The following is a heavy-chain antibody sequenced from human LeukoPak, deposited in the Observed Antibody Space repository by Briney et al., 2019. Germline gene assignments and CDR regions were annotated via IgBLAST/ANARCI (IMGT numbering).Heavy chain of an antibody. CDR2: INHSGST. J-gene: IGHJ3*02. V-gene: IGHV4-34*01. Sequence: GSLRLSCAASAFTFSSYAMSWVRQAPGKGLEWIGEINHSGSTNYNPSLKSRVTISVDTSKNQFSLKLSSVTAADTAAYYCASGYYKTGAFDIWGQGTMVTVSS. D-gene: IGHD3-22*01. CDR1: AFTFSSYA. CDR3: ASGYYKTGAFDI.